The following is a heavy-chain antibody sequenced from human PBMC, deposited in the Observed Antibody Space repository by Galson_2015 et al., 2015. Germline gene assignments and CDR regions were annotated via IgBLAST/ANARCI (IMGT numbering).Heavy chain of an antibody. Sequence: SLRLSCAASGFTFSTSNMNWVRQAPGKGLEWVSSISLSSTYIYYADSVKGRFTISRDNAKNSLSLQMNSLRAEDTAVYYCARGKLYRGNSYHSYYMDFWGKGTTVTVSS. J-gene: IGHJ6*03. V-gene: IGHV3-21*01. CDR3: ARGKLYRGNSYHSYYMDF. CDR1: GFTFSTSN. D-gene: IGHD4-23*01. CDR2: ISLSSTYI.